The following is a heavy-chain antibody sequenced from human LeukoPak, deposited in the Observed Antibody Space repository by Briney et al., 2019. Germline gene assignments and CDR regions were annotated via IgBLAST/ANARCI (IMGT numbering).Heavy chain of an antibody. J-gene: IGHJ4*02. CDR3: ARADSSSWFDY. D-gene: IGHD3-22*01. V-gene: IGHV3-11*05. CDR2: ISSSGSST. CDR1: GFSFSDYY. Sequence: PGGSLRLSCAASGFSFSDYYMVWIRQAPGKGPEWVSAISSSGSSTNYADSVRGRFTVSRDNAKNSLFLQMNRLRPEDSAAYYCARADSSSWFDYWGQGALVTVSS.